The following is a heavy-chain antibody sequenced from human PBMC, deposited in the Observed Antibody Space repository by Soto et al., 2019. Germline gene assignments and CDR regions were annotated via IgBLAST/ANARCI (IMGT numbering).Heavy chain of an antibody. Sequence: ASVKVSCKASGYTFTGYYMYWVRQAPGQGLEWMGWINPNSGGTNYAQKFQGWVTMTRDTYISTAYMELSRLRSDDTAVYYCARFRAGYSYGYDYYGGMDVGGKGTTVTVS. CDR1: GYTFTGYY. CDR2: INPNSGGT. J-gene: IGHJ6*04. CDR3: ARFRAGYSYGYDYYGGMDV. D-gene: IGHD5-18*01. V-gene: IGHV1-2*04.